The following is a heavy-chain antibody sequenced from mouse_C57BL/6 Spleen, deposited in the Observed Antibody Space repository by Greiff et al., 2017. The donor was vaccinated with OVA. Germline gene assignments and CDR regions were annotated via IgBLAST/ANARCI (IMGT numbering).Heavy chain of an antibody. D-gene: IGHD2-3*01. CDR1: GYAFSSSW. CDR3: ARNDGYDAMDY. Sequence: QVQLQQSGPELVKPGASVKISCKASGYAFSSSWMNWVKQRPGKGLEWIGRIYPGDGDTNYNGKFKGKATLTADKSSSTAYMQLSSLTSEDSAVYFCARNDGYDAMDYWGQGTSVTVSS. V-gene: IGHV1-82*01. CDR2: IYPGDGDT. J-gene: IGHJ4*01.